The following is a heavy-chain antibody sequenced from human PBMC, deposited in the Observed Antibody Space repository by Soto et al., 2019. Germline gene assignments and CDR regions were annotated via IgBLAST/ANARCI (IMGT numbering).Heavy chain of an antibody. J-gene: IGHJ5*02. Sequence: SETLSLTCTVSGGSISSDSYYWGWIRQSPEKGLEWIASISYSGSTYYNPTLKSRLIISVDTSKSQFSLKLSSVTAADTAEYYCAGEEGHVDTAFFDPWGQGILVTVS. V-gene: IGHV4-39*02. CDR1: GGSISSDSYY. D-gene: IGHD5-18*01. CDR2: ISYSGST. CDR3: AGEEGHVDTAFFDP.